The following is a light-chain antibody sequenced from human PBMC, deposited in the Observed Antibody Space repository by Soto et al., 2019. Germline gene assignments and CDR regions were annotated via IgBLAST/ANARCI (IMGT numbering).Light chain of an antibody. Sequence: EIVLTQSPGTLSLSPGERATLSCRASQSVTTSYLAWYQKKPGQAPRLLIQGASSRATGIPDRFSGSGSGTDFTLTISRLESEDVAVYYCQQYGSSPPITCGQGTRLEIK. V-gene: IGKV3-20*01. CDR2: GAS. CDR1: QSVTTSY. J-gene: IGKJ5*01. CDR3: QQYGSSPPIT.